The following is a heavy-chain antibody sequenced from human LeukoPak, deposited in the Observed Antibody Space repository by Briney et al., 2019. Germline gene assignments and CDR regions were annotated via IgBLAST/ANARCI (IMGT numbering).Heavy chain of an antibody. D-gene: IGHD3-22*01. CDR1: GGSISSGSYY. CDR3: ARERGRVVVVIDY. V-gene: IGHV4-61*02. J-gene: IGHJ4*02. Sequence: SQTLSLTCTVSGGSISSGSYYWSWIRQPAGKGLEWIGRIYTSGSTNYNPSLKSRVTISVDTSKNQFSLKLSSVTAADTAVYYCARERGRVVVVIDYWGQGTLVTVSS. CDR2: IYTSGST.